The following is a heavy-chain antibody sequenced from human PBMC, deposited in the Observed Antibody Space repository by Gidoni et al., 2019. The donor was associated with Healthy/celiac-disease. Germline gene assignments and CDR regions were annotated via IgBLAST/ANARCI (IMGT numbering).Heavy chain of an antibody. J-gene: IGHJ3*02. CDR2: ISSSSIYR. CDR3: ARGGEIVVAPTDAFDI. D-gene: IGHD2-2*01. Sequence: EVQLVESGGGLVKPGGSLRLSCAASGFTFCSYSMNWVRQAPGNGLEWVSSISSSSIYRYYADSVKCRFTISRDNAKNSLYLQMNSLRAEDTAVYYCARGGEIVVAPTDAFDIWGQGTMVTVSS. V-gene: IGHV3-21*01. CDR1: GFTFCSYS.